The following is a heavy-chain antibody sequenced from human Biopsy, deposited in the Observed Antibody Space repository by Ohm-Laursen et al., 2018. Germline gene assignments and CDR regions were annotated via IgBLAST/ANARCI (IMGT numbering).Heavy chain of an antibody. J-gene: IGHJ4*02. D-gene: IGHD1-26*01. CDR2: IYYSGST. Sequence: SDTLSLTCTVSGGSIGSFFWSWIRQPPGKGLEWIGYIYYSGSTNYNPSLRSRVTISVDRSKNQFSLELSSVTAEDTAVYYCARVGAGAPSIDYFDYWGQGALVTVSS. V-gene: IGHV4-59*07. CDR1: GGSIGSFF. CDR3: ARVGAGAPSIDYFDY.